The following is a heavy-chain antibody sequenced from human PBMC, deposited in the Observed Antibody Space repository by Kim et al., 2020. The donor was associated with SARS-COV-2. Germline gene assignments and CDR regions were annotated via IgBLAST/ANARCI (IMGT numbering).Heavy chain of an antibody. CDR3: AMYSGSYSGAHDPFDY. CDR1: GFTFSSYS. D-gene: IGHD1-26*01. V-gene: IGHV3-48*02. CDR2: ISSSSSTI. J-gene: IGHJ4*02. Sequence: GGSLRLSCAASGFTFSSYSMNWVRQAPGKGLEWVSYISSSSSTIYYADSVKGRFTISRDNAKNSLYLQMNSLRDEDTAVYYCAMYSGSYSGAHDPFDYWGQGTLVTVSS.